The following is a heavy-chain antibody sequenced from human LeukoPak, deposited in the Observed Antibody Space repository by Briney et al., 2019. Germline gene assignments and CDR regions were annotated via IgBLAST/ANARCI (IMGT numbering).Heavy chain of an antibody. V-gene: IGHV2-5*01. CDR3: AHFRTTGFWFDP. Sequence: SGPTLVKPTQTLTLTCTFSGFSLSTSGVGVGWIRQPPGKALEWLALIYWNDDKRYSPSLKSRLTVTKDTSKNQVVLTMTNMDPVDTATYYCAHFRTTGFWFDPWGQGTLVTVSS. CDR2: IYWNDDK. J-gene: IGHJ5*02. CDR1: GFSLSTSGVG. D-gene: IGHD4-17*01.